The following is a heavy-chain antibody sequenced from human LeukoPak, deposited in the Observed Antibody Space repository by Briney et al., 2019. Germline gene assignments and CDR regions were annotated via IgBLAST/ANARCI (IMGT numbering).Heavy chain of an antibody. J-gene: IGHJ4*02. D-gene: IGHD2-21*02. CDR3: ARTTIVVVTAIHYYFDY. CDR2: ISAYNGNT. CDR1: GYTFTSYG. V-gene: IGHV1-18*01. Sequence: ASVKVSCKASGYTFTSYGISWVRQAPGQGLEWMGWISAYNGNTNYAQKLQGRVTMTTDTSTSTAYMELRSLRSDDTAVYYCARTTIVVVTAIHYYFDYWGQGTLVAVSS.